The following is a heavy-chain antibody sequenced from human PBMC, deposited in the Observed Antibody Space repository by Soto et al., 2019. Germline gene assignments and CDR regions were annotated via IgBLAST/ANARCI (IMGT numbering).Heavy chain of an antibody. CDR3: ARLHGSGPYYYYGMDV. CDR1: GGSITGGSISSTTYY. D-gene: IGHD3-10*01. J-gene: IGHJ6*02. Sequence: PSETLSLTCTVSGGSITGGSISSTTYYWGWMRQPPGKGLEWIASFFIGGNTYYNPSLKSRVTTSVDTSKNQFSLKLSSVTAADTAVYYCARLHGSGPYYYYGMDVWGQGTTVTVSS. CDR2: FFIGGNT. V-gene: IGHV4-39*01.